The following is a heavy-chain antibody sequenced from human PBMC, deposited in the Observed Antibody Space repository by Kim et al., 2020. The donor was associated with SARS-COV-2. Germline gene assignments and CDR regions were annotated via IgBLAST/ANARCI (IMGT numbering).Heavy chain of an antibody. CDR1: GFSFSSYN. CDR2: ISSNGGIK. CDR3: AIGGSKLT. V-gene: IGHV3-48*02. J-gene: IGHJ5*02. Sequence: GGSLRLSCAASGFSFSSYNMNWVRQATGKGLEWISYISSNGGIKYYGDSVKGRFTISRDNAKNSLYLQMNSLRDDDTAIYYCAIGGSKLTWGQGTLVTVSS. D-gene: IGHD2-15*01.